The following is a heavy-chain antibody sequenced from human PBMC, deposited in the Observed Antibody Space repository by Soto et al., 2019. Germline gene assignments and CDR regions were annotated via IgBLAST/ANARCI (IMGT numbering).Heavy chain of an antibody. Sequence: LRLSFSASGFTFSSYDMHWVRQGTGKGLEWVSAIGTTGDTYYAGSVKGRFTISRENAKNSLYLQMNSLRAGDTAIYFCARAIGPTLFDYWGQGTLVTVSS. CDR2: IGTTGDT. CDR3: ARAIGPTLFDY. J-gene: IGHJ4*02. CDR1: GFTFSSYD. D-gene: IGHD3-22*01. V-gene: IGHV3-13*04.